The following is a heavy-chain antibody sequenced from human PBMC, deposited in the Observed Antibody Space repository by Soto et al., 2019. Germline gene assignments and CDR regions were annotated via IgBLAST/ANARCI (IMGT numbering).Heavy chain of an antibody. CDR1: GGSISSYY. J-gene: IGHJ4*02. V-gene: IGHV4-59*01. Sequence: PSETLSLTCTVSGGSISSYYWSWIRQPPGKGLEWIGYIYYSGSTNYNPSLKSRVTISVDTSKNQFSLKLSSVTAADTAVYYCARAFPYSAAVDYWGQGTLVTVS. CDR2: IYYSGST. CDR3: ARAFPYSAAVDY. D-gene: IGHD6-13*01.